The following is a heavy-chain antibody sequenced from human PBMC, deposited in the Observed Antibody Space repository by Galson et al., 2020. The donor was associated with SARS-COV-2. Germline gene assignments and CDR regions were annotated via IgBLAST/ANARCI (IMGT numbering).Heavy chain of an antibody. V-gene: IGHV2-70*11. Sequence: SGPTLVNPTQTLTLTCTFSGFSLSTSGMCVSWIRQPPGKALEWLARIDWDDDKYYSTSLKTRLTISKDTSKNQVVLTMTNMDPVDTATYYCARGIGYCSSTSCSDYYYYGMDVWGQGTTVTVSS. CDR1: GFSLSTSGMC. D-gene: IGHD2-2*01. CDR3: ARGIGYCSSTSCSDYYYYGMDV. J-gene: IGHJ6*02. CDR2: IDWDDDK.